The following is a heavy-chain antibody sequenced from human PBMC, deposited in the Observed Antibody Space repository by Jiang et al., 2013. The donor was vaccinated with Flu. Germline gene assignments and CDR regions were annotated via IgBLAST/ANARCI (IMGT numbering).Heavy chain of an antibody. J-gene: IGHJ4*02. CDR2: IYHSGST. CDR3: ARDDTAAGTVY. CDR1: GYSISSGYY. V-gene: IGHV4-38-2*02. Sequence: GSGLVKPSETLSLTCAVSGYSISSGYYWGWIRQPPGKGLEWIGSIYHSGSTYYNPSLKSRVTISVDTSKNQFSLKLSSVTAADTAVYYCARDDTAAGTVYWGQGTLVTVSS. D-gene: IGHD6-13*01.